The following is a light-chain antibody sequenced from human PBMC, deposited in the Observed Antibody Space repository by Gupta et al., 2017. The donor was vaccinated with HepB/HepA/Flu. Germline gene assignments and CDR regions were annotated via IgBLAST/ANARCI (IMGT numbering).Light chain of an antibody. Sequence: GGHRITITCRASQDISNYLAWFQQTPGKAPKSLIYAASSLQSGAPSKFSGSGSGTDFTLTISSLQPEDCATYYCQQYNSCPFTFGHGTKVDIK. J-gene: IGKJ3*01. CDR3: QQYNSCPFT. CDR1: QDISNY. V-gene: IGKV1-16*02. CDR2: AAS.